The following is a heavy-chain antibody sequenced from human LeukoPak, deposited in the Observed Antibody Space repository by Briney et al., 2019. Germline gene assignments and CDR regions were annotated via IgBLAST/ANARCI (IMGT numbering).Heavy chain of an antibody. CDR1: GASISGYF. D-gene: IGHD3-9*01. V-gene: IGHV4-39*01. CDR2: IYYSGST. Sequence: SETLSLTCTVSGASISGYFWSWIRQPPGKGLEWIGSIYYSGSTYYNPSLKSRVTISVDTSKNQFSLKLSSVTAADTAVYYCARYVLRYFDWLHAFDYWGQGTLVTVSS. J-gene: IGHJ4*02. CDR3: ARYVLRYFDWLHAFDY.